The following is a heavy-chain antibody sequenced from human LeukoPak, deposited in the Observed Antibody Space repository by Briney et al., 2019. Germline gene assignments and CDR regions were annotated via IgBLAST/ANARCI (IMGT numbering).Heavy chain of an antibody. J-gene: IGHJ4*02. V-gene: IGHV3-9*01. CDR1: GFTFDDYA. Sequence: GGSLRLSCAASGFTFDDYAMHWVRQAPGKGLEWVSGISWNSGSIGYADSVKGRFTISRDNAKNSLYLQMNSLRPEDTAVYYCAKDAYLSRWGQGTLVTVSS. CDR3: AKDAYLSR. CDR2: ISWNSGSI. D-gene: IGHD2/OR15-2a*01.